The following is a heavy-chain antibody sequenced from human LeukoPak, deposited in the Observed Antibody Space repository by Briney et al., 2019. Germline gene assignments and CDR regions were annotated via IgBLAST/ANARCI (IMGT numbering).Heavy chain of an antibody. Sequence: SQTLSLTCAVYGGSFSGYYWSWIRQPPGKGLEWIGEINHSGSTNYNPSLKSRVTISVDTSKNQFSLKLSSVTAADTAVYYCARGFSEAGGSSGDYWGQGTLVTVSS. CDR1: GGSFSGYY. V-gene: IGHV4-34*01. D-gene: IGHD6-25*01. CDR2: INHSGST. CDR3: ARGFSEAGGSSGDY. J-gene: IGHJ4*02.